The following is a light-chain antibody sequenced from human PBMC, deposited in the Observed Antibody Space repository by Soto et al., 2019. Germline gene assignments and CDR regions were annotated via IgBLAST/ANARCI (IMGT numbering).Light chain of an antibody. Sequence: DIQMTQFPSSVPASVGDRVTITCRASQDISSWLAWYQQKPGKAPKLLIFGASNLQSGVPSRFSGSGSGTDFTLTISSLQPEDFATYYCQQANSFPPGFGPGTKVDIK. J-gene: IGKJ3*01. CDR2: GAS. CDR1: QDISSW. V-gene: IGKV1-12*01. CDR3: QQANSFPPG.